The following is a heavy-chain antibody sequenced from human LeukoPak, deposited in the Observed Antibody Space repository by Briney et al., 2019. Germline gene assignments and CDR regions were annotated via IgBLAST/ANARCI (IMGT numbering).Heavy chain of an antibody. CDR3: ARGLHFRVYDSSDYYPY. CDR2: ITGSGGST. V-gene: IGHV3-23*01. Sequence: GGSLRLSCAASGFIFSNYGMSWVRQAPGKGLEWVSGITGSGGSTYYADSVKGRFTISRENSKNRLYLQMNSLRAEDTAVYYCARGLHFRVYDSSDYYPYWGQGTLVTVSS. J-gene: IGHJ4*02. D-gene: IGHD3-22*01. CDR1: GFIFSNYG.